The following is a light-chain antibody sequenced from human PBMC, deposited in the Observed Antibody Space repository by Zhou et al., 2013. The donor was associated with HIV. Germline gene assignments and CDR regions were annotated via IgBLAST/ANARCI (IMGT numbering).Light chain of an antibody. CDR2: GSS. J-gene: IGKJ2*04. Sequence: DIVMTQSPATLSVSPGERATLSCRASQSVSRNLAWYQQKPGQAPRLVIYGSSSRATGIPDRFSGSGSGTDFTLTISRLEPEDSAVYYCQQYGSSPMCSFGQGTKLEIK. CDR1: QSVSRN. CDR3: QQYGSSPMCS. V-gene: IGKV3-20*01.